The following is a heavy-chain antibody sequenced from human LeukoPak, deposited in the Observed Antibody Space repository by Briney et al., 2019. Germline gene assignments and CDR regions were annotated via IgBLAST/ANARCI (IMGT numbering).Heavy chain of an antibody. J-gene: IGHJ4*02. Sequence: PSETLSLTCTVSGGSISSSSYYWGWIRQPPGKGLEWIGSIYYSGSTYYNPSPKSRVTISVDTSKNQFSLQLSSVTAADTAVYYCAIPRGYSYGYGEDYWGQGTLVTVSS. D-gene: IGHD5-18*01. CDR2: IYYSGST. CDR1: GGSISSSSYY. CDR3: AIPRGYSYGYGEDY. V-gene: IGHV4-39*01.